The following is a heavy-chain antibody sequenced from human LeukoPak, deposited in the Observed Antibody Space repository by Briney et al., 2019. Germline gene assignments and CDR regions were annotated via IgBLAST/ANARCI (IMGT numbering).Heavy chain of an antibody. D-gene: IGHD6-19*01. CDR3: ARQDGSGWYYY. Sequence: PGGSLRLACAASGFTFTDYYMTWIRQAPGKGLEWIGYIYYSGSTNYNPSLKSRVTISVDTSKNQFSLKLSSVTAADTAVYYCARQDGSGWYYYWGQGTLVTVSS. CDR2: IYYSGST. CDR1: GFTFTDYY. J-gene: IGHJ4*02. V-gene: IGHV4-59*08.